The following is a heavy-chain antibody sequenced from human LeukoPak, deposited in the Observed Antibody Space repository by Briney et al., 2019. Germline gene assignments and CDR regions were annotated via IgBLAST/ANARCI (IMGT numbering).Heavy chain of an antibody. D-gene: IGHD4-17*01. CDR3: ARTVANDF. Sequence: GGSLRLSCAASGFTFSNCWMSWVRQAPGKGLEWVANIKQDGSEKYYVDSVKGRFTISRDNAKNSLYLQMNSLRAEDTAIYYCARTVANDFWGQGTLVTVSS. CDR2: IKQDGSEK. V-gene: IGHV3-7*03. CDR1: GFTFSNCW. J-gene: IGHJ4*02.